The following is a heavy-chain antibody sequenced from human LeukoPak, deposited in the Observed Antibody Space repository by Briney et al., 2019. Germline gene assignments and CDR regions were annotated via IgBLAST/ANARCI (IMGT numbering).Heavy chain of an antibody. CDR1: GYTLTELS. V-gene: IGHV1-24*01. J-gene: IGHJ4*02. Sequence: ASVKVSCKVSGYTLTELSMHWVRQAPGKGLEWMGGFDPEDGETIYAQKFQGRVTMTEDTSTDTAYMELSSLRSEDTAVYYCARDFEGQWLGVRYFDYWGQGTLVTVSS. CDR3: ARDFEGQWLGVRYFDY. CDR2: FDPEDGET. D-gene: IGHD6-19*01.